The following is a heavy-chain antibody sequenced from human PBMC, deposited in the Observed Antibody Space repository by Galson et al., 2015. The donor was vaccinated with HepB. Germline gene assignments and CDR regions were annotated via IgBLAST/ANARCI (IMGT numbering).Heavy chain of an antibody. CDR1: GFTFSSYA. CDR3: AKGPDVIVRPNYDFWSGYYLPSGYSSSWAIDY. D-gene: IGHD3-3*01. J-gene: IGHJ4*02. CDR2: ISGSGGST. V-gene: IGHV3-23*01. Sequence: SLRLSCAASGFTFSSYAMSWVRQAPGKGLEWVSAISGSGGSTYYADSVKGRFTISRDNSKNTLYLQMNSLRAEDTAVYYCAKGPDVIVRPNYDFWSGYYLPSGYSSSWAIDYWGQGTLVTVSS.